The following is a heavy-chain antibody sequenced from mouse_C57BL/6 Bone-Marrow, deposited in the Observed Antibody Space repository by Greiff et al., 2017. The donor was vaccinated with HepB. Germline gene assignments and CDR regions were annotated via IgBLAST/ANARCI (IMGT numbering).Heavy chain of an antibody. V-gene: IGHV1-82*01. CDR3: ARSPPDYYGSSCWYYDV. CDR1: GYAFSSSW. Sequence: QVQLQQSGPELVKPGASVKISCKASGYAFSSSWMNWVKQRPGKGLEWIGRIYPGDGDTNYNGKFKGKATLTADKSSSTAYMQLSSLTSEDSAVYFCARSPPDYYGSSCWYYDVWGTGTTVTVSA. CDR2: IYPGDGDT. J-gene: IGHJ1*03. D-gene: IGHD1-1*01.